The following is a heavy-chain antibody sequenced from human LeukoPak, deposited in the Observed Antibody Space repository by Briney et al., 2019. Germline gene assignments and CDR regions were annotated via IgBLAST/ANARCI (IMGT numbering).Heavy chain of an antibody. CDR3: VQDLHDSAHEFN. J-gene: IGHJ4*02. CDR1: GFSISRYS. Sequence: PGGYLRLSCSASGFSISRYSMHWVRQATGKGLEYVSAIGPNGDGAYYADSVKNRFTISRDNSKNTLYLQMSSLRPEDTAVYYCVQDLHDSAHEFNWGQGTLVTVSS. V-gene: IGHV3-64D*06. CDR2: IGPNGDGA. D-gene: IGHD3-22*01.